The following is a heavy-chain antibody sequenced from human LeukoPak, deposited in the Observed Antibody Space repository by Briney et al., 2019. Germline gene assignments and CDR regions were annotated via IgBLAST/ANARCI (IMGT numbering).Heavy chain of an antibody. CDR3: VRGGITIFGVGHDAFDI. CDR2: ISYDGSNK. CDR1: GFTFSSYG. D-gene: IGHD3-3*01. J-gene: IGHJ3*02. V-gene: IGHV3-30*03. Sequence: GGSLRLSCAASGFTFSSYGMHWVRQAPGKGLEWVAVISYDGSNKYYADSVKGRFTISRDNSKNTLYLQMNSLRAEDTAVYYCVRGGITIFGVGHDAFDIWGQGTMVTVSS.